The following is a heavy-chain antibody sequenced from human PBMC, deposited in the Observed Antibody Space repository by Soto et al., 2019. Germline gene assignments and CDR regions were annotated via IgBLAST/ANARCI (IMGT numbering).Heavy chain of an antibody. CDR2: IIPIFGTA. CDR3: ASGDYVWGSDRYTRFDY. V-gene: IGHV1-69*01. CDR1: GGTFSSYA. D-gene: IGHD3-16*02. J-gene: IGHJ4*02. Sequence: QVQLVQSGAEVKKPGSSVKVSCKASGGTFSSYAISWVRQAPGQGLEWMGGIIPIFGTANYAQKFQGRVTITADESTSTAYMEMSSLRSEDTAVYYCASGDYVWGSDRYTRFDYWGQGTLVTVSS.